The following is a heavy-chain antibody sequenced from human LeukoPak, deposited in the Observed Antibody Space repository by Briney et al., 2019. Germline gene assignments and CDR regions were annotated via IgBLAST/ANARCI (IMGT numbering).Heavy chain of an antibody. Sequence: ASVKVSCKASGYTFTGYYMHCGRQAPGQGLEWMGWINPNSGGTNYAQKFQGKVTMTRDTSISTAYMELSRLRSDDTAVYYCARDYQSGKYCTNGVCYPTPDYWGQGTLVTVSS. CDR1: GYTFTGYY. D-gene: IGHD2-8*01. V-gene: IGHV1-2*02. CDR2: INPNSGGT. J-gene: IGHJ4*02. CDR3: ARDYQSGKYCTNGVCYPTPDY.